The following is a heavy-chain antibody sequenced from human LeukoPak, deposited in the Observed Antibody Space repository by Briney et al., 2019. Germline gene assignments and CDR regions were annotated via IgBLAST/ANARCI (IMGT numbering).Heavy chain of an antibody. J-gene: IGHJ4*02. V-gene: IGHV1-2*06. Sequence: ASVKVSCKASGYTFTGYYMHWVRQAPGQGLEWMGRINPNSGGTNYAQKFQGRVTMTRDTSISTAYVELSRLRSDDTAVYYCARAEGSTIFGVVTNLYYFDYWGQGTLSPSPQ. CDR1: GYTFTGYY. CDR3: ARAEGSTIFGVVTNLYYFDY. D-gene: IGHD3-3*01. CDR2: INPNSGGT.